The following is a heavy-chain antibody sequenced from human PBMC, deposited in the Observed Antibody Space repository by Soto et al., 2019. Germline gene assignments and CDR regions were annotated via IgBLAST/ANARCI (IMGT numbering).Heavy chain of an antibody. Sequence: QVQLVQSGAEVKKPGSSVKVSCNASGGTFSSYAISWVRQAPGQGREWMGGIIPIFGTANYAQKFQGRVTITADESTSTAYMELSSLRSEDTAVYYCARDRAYANNWFDPWGQGTLVTVSS. CDR1: GGTFSSYA. CDR2: IIPIFGTA. D-gene: IGHD2-2*01. J-gene: IGHJ5*02. CDR3: ARDRAYANNWFDP. V-gene: IGHV1-69*01.